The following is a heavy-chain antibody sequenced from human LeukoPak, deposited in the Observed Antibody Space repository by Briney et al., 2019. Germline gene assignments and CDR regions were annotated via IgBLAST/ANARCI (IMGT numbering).Heavy chain of an antibody. J-gene: IGHJ4*02. CDR1: GFRISDYG. CDR3: AKTSPNWRDYFDY. V-gene: IGHV3-30*18. D-gene: IGHD1-20*01. Sequence: GGSLRLSCAASGFRISDYGMHWVRQAPGKGMEWMAGISYDGDNYGDSVKGRFTILRDTAKNTLYLQMNGLRAEDTAVYYCAKTSPNWRDYFDYWGQGTLVTVSS. CDR2: ISYDGDN.